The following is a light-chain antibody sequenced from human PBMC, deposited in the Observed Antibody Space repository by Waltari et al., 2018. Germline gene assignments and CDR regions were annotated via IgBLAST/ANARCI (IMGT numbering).Light chain of an antibody. CDR3: QAWDNNVVV. V-gene: IGLV3-1*01. Sequence: SYELIQPPSVSVSPGQTARITCSGDKLGDKYASWYQQGPGKSPVLVIYQSSKRPSGISGRFSGSNSGNTASLTIGGTQTMDEADYYCQAWDNNVVVFGGGTKLTVL. CDR2: QSS. J-gene: IGLJ2*01. CDR1: KLGDKY.